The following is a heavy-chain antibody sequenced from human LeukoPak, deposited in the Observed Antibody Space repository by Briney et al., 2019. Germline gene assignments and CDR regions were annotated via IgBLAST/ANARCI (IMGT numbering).Heavy chain of an antibody. D-gene: IGHD3-10*01. J-gene: IGHJ5*02. CDR3: ARLYGSGAYYNEEYWFDP. CDR1: GGSISSGGYS. CDR2: IYHSGST. Sequence: PSETLSLTCAVSGGSISSGGYSRSWIRQPPGKGLEWIGYIYHSGSTYYNSSLQSRVTLSVDRSKNQFSLRLTSVTAADTAVYYCARLYGSGAYYNEEYWFDPWGQGTLVTVSS. V-gene: IGHV4-30-2*01.